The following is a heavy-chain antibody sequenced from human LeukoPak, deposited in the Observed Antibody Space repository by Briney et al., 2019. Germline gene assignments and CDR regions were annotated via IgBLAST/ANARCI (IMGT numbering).Heavy chain of an antibody. CDR1: GVSISSGDYY. V-gene: IGHV4-39*07. Sequence: PSETLSLTCTVSGVSISSGDYYWSWIRQPPGKGLEWIGEIYHSGSTNYNPSLKSRVTISVDKSKNQFSLKLSSVTAADTAVYYCARRGSTKFDYWGQGTLVTVSS. CDR3: ARRGSTKFDY. CDR2: IYHSGST. J-gene: IGHJ4*02.